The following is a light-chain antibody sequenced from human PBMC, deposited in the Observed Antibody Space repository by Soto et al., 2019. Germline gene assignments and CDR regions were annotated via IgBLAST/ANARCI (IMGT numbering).Light chain of an antibody. V-gene: IGLV2-14*03. CDR2: DVN. Sequence: QSALTQPASVSGSPGQSITISCTGTSSDVGGYNFISWYQQHPGKVPKLMIFDVNRRPSGVSDRFSGSKSGNTASLTISGLQAEDEGDYYCCSYTSSSTHVFGSGTKVTVL. CDR1: SSDVGGYNF. J-gene: IGLJ1*01. CDR3: CSYTSSSTHV.